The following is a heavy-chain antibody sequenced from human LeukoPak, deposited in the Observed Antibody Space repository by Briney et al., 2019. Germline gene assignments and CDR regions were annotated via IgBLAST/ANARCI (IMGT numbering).Heavy chain of an antibody. V-gene: IGHV4-34*01. CDR2: INHSGST. CDR3: ARRSYGYSVSRY. Sequence: SETLSLTCAVYGGSFSGYYWSWIRQPPAEGLEWIGEINHSGSTNYNPSLKSRVTISVDTSKNQFSLKLSSVTAADTAVYYCARRSYGYSVSRYWGQGTLVTVSS. CDR1: GGSFSGYY. D-gene: IGHD5-18*01. J-gene: IGHJ4*02.